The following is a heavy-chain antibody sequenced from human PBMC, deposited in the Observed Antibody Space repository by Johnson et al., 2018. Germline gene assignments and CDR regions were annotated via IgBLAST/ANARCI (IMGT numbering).Heavy chain of an antibody. Sequence: EVQLLESGGGLVQPGGSLRLSCAASGLTFSSYWMHWVRQAPGKGLVWVSRINSDGSSISYADSVKGRFTISRHNAKYTLYLQLNSLRAEDTVVYYCARGAVAENDAFDIWGHGTMVTVSS. D-gene: IGHD6-13*01. CDR1: GLTFSSYW. V-gene: IGHV3-74*02. J-gene: IGHJ3*02. CDR2: INSDGSSI. CDR3: ARGAVAENDAFDI.